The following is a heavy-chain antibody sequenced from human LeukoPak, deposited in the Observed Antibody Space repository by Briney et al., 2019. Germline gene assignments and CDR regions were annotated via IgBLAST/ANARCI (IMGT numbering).Heavy chain of an antibody. D-gene: IGHD3-16*01. CDR2: INPSSGST. CDR3: ARGRAWGSYYYLYLDV. V-gene: IGHV1-46*01. CDR1: GYTFSSYY. J-gene: IGHJ6*03. Sequence: ASVKVSCKASGYTFSSYYIHWVRQAPGQGLEWMGIINPSSGSTSYAQKFQGRVTMTSDTSTTTVYMELSSLRSEDTAVYYCARGRAWGSYYYLYLDVWGKGTTVTISS.